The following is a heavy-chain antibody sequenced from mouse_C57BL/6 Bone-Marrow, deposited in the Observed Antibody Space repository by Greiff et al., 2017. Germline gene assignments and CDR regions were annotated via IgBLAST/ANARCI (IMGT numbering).Heavy chain of an antibody. V-gene: IGHV1-9*01. J-gene: IGHJ4*01. CDR2: ILPGSGST. CDR1: GYTFTGYW. D-gene: IGHD2-2*01. CDR3: ASRWLRRRDAMDY. Sequence: VQLQQSGAELMKPGASVKLSCKATGYTFTGYWIEWVKQRPGHGLEWIGEILPGSGSTNYNEKFKGKATFTADTTSNTAYLQLSSQTTEDSAIYYCASRWLRRRDAMDYWGQGTSVTVSS.